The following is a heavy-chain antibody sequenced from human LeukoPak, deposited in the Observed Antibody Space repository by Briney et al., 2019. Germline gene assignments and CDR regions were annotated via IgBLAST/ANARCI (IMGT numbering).Heavy chain of an antibody. D-gene: IGHD3-10*01. J-gene: IGHJ4*02. CDR2: ISSTGATI. CDR1: GFTFSSNG. Sequence: GGSLRLSCAASGFTFSSNGRNWVRQAPGKGLDFIAYISSTGATIYYADSLKGRFTISRDNAGNSLYLQMNSLRDDDTAVYFCARANSLMVRGVISYFDSWGQGTLVTVSS. CDR3: ARANSLMVRGVISYFDS. V-gene: IGHV3-48*02.